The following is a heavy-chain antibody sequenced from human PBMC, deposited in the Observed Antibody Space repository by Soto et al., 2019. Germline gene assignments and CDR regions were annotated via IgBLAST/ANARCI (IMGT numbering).Heavy chain of an antibody. CDR3: ARDGGYSGYDSYYYGMDV. D-gene: IGHD5-12*01. J-gene: IGHJ6*02. Sequence: GASVKFSCKASGYTFTSYVISWVRQAPVQGLEWMGWISAYNGNTNYAQKFQGRVTMTTDTSTSTAYMELRSLRSDDTAVYYCARDGGYSGYDSYYYGMDVWGQGTTVTVSS. CDR1: GYTFTSYV. V-gene: IGHV1-18*01. CDR2: ISAYNGNT.